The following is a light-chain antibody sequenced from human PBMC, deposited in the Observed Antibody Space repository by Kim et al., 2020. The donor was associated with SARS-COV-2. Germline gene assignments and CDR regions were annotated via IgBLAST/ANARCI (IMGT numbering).Light chain of an antibody. CDR3: QVWDSSSDHVV. Sequence: APGKTARITWGGNNIGSKSVHGYQQKPGKAPVLVIYYDSDRPSGIPERFSGSNSGNTATLTISRVEAGDEADYYCQVWDSSSDHVVFGGGTQLTVL. J-gene: IGLJ2*01. CDR2: YDS. V-gene: IGLV3-21*04. CDR1: NIGSKS.